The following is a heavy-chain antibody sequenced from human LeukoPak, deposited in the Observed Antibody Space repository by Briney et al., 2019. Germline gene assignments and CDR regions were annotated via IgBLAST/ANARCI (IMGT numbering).Heavy chain of an antibody. CDR3: ARISSIAAAGTRLFDY. CDR1: GGSFSGYY. V-gene: IGHV4-34*01. Sequence: SETLSLTCAVYGGSFSGYYWSWIRQPPGKGLEWIGEINHSGSTNYNPSLKSRVTISVDTSKNQFSLKLSSVTAADTAVYYCARISSIAAAGTRLFDYWGQGTLVTVSS. J-gene: IGHJ4*02. CDR2: INHSGST. D-gene: IGHD6-13*01.